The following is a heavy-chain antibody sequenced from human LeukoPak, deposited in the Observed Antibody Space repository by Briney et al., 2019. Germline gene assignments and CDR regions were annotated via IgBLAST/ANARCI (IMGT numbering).Heavy chain of an antibody. V-gene: IGHV4-39*07. CDR3: ARGSVLRYYDSGPFDY. D-gene: IGHD3-22*01. CDR2: IYYSGST. CDR1: GVSISSSNSY. J-gene: IGHJ4*02. Sequence: SETMSLTCSVSGVSISSSNSYWGWIRQSPGKGLEWIGSIYYSGSTYYNPSLKSRVISVDTSKNQFSLRLSSVTAADTAVYYCARGSVLRYYDSGPFDYWGQGTLVTVSS.